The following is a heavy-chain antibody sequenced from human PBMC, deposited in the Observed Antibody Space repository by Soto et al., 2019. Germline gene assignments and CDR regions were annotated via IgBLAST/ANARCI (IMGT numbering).Heavy chain of an antibody. CDR1: GYSISSGYY. D-gene: IGHD6-13*01. V-gene: IGHV4-38-2*01. J-gene: IGHJ4*02. CDR2: IYHSRST. CDR3: ERVSGYSSNWYYFAY. Sequence: SETLSLTCAVSGYSISSGYYWGWIRQRTGKGLKWVVGIYHSRSTYYIPSLKSQVTISIDTSKNQFSLRLGFVTAADTAVYYCERVSGYSSNWYYFAYWGQGTLAT.